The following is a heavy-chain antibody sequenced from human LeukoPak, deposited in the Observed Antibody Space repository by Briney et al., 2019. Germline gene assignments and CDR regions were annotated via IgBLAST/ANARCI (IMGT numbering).Heavy chain of an antibody. Sequence: SGPTLVKPTQTLTLTCTFSGFSLSTSGVGVGWIRQPPGKALEWLALIYWNDDKRYSPSLKSRLTITKDTSKNQVVLTMTNMDPVDTATYYCAHRQGYNSRRWEPPQGSFDYWGQGTLVTVSS. CDR2: IYWNDDK. D-gene: IGHD1-26*01. CDR3: AHRQGYNSRRWEPPQGSFDY. V-gene: IGHV2-5*01. J-gene: IGHJ4*02. CDR1: GFSLSTSGVG.